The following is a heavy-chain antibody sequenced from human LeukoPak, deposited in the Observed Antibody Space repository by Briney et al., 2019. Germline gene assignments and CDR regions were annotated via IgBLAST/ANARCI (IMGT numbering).Heavy chain of an antibody. D-gene: IGHD5-18*01. Sequence: GGPLRLSCAASGFTFSSYWMSWVRQAPGKGLEWVANIKQDGSEKYYVDSVKGRFTISRDNAKNSLYLQMNSLRAEDTAVYYCASVFSTSGYSYDYWGQGTLVTVSS. J-gene: IGHJ4*02. CDR3: ASVFSTSGYSYDY. CDR1: GFTFSSYW. CDR2: IKQDGSEK. V-gene: IGHV3-7*01.